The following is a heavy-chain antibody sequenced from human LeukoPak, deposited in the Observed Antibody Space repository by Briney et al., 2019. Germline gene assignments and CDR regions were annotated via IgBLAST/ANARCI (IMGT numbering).Heavy chain of an antibody. D-gene: IGHD5-18*01. J-gene: IGHJ6*03. CDR3: ARDKGKLWSNYYYYYYMDV. V-gene: IGHV3-53*01. CDR1: GFTVSSNY. CDR2: IYSGGST. Sequence: GGSLRLSCAASGFTVSSNYMSWVRQAPGKGLEWVSGIYSGGSTNYADSVKGLFTISKDNSKNTLYLQMNSLRAEDTAVYYCARDKGKLWSNYYYYYYMDVWGKGTTVTVSS.